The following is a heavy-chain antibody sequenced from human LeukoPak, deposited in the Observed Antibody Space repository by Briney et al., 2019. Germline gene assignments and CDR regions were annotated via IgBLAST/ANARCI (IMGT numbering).Heavy chain of an antibody. Sequence: PSETLSLTCAVYGRSFSGYYWSWIRQPPGKGLEWIGEINHSGSTNYNPSLKSRVTISVDTSKNQFSLKLSSVTAADTAVYYCAREYYDFWSGLPPNWFDPWGQGTLVTVSS. CDR2: INHSGST. D-gene: IGHD3-3*01. CDR1: GRSFSGYY. CDR3: AREYYDFWSGLPPNWFDP. J-gene: IGHJ5*02. V-gene: IGHV4-34*01.